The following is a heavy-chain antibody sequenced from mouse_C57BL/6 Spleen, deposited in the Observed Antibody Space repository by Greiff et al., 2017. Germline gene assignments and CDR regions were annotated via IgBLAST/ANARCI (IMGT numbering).Heavy chain of an antibody. J-gene: IGHJ2*01. Sequence: VQLQQSGAELVRPGTSVKVSCKASGYAFTNYLIEWVKQRPGQGLEWIGVINPGSGGTNNNEKFKGKATLTADNSSSTAYMQLSSLTSEDSAVYFCAREKGVDWGQGTTLTVSS. V-gene: IGHV1-54*01. CDR3: AREKGVD. CDR1: GYAFTNYL. CDR2: INPGSGGT.